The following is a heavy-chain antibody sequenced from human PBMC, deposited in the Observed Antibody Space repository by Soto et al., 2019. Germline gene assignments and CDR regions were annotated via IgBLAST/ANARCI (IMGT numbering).Heavy chain of an antibody. CDR2: ISYDGSSK. CDR3: TRADPPLPLSVFAP. V-gene: IGHV3-30-3*01. Sequence: QVQLVESGGGVVQPGRSLRLSCAASGFIFSTNAMHWVRQAPGKGLEWVAFISYDGSSKYYADSVKGRFTISRDSSKNTLYLQMNSLSAGDTAVYYCTRADPPLPLSVFAPGGQGPLVTVSS. CDR1: GFIFSTNA. D-gene: IGHD2-21*01. J-gene: IGHJ5*02.